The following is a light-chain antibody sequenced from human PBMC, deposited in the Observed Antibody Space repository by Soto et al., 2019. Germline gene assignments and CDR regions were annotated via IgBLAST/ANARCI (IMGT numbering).Light chain of an antibody. CDR2: DAS. V-gene: IGKV3-11*01. CDR3: QRGDT. CDR1: RSVSSN. J-gene: IGKJ5*01. Sequence: EIVLTQSPATLSLSPGERATLSCRASRSVSSNLAWYQQKPGQAPRLLIYDASNRATGIPARFSGSGSGTDFTLTISSLEPEDFAVYYCQRGDTFGQGTRLEIK.